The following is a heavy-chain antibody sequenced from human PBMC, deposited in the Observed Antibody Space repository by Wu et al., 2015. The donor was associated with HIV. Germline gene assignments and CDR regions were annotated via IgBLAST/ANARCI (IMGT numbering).Heavy chain of an antibody. D-gene: IGHD3-22*01. CDR1: GYTFTGYY. J-gene: IGHJ4*02. V-gene: IGHV1-2*02. CDR3: ARDSTAAGTYYYDSSGYLDY. Sequence: QVQLVQSGAEVKKPGASVKVSCKASGYTFTGYYMHWVRQAPGQGLEWMGWINPNSGGTNYAQKFQGRVTMTRDTSISTAYMELGRLRSDDTAVYYCARDSTAAGTYYYDSSGYLDYWGQGTLVTVSS. CDR2: INPNSGGT.